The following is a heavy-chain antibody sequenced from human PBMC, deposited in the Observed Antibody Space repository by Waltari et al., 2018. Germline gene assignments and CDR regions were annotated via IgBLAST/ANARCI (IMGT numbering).Heavy chain of an antibody. Sequence: EVQLVESGGGLIQPGGSLRLSCAASGFTVSSTYMSWVRQAPGKGLEWVSVIYSGGSTYYAESVKGRFTISRDNSKNTLYLQMNSLRAEDTAVYYCARGRFYDFWSGEDGMDVWGQGTTVTVSS. V-gene: IGHV3-53*01. D-gene: IGHD3-3*01. J-gene: IGHJ6*02. CDR1: GFTVSSTY. CDR3: ARGRFYDFWSGEDGMDV. CDR2: IYSGGST.